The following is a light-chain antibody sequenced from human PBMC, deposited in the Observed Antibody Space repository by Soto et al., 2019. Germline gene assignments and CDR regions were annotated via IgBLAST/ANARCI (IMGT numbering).Light chain of an antibody. Sequence: EIVMTQSPATLSVSPGERATLSCRASQSVTTNLAWYQQKRGQAPRLLIYGPSNRATGIPARFSGRGSGTESTLTISSPESEDFGIYYCHQYNNWPITFGQRTRLELK. V-gene: IGKV3-15*01. CDR3: HQYNNWPIT. CDR2: GPS. J-gene: IGKJ5*01. CDR1: QSVTTN.